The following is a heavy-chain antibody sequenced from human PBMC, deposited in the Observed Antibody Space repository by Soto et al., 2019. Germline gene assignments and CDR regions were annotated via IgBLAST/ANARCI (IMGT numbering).Heavy chain of an antibody. J-gene: IGHJ6*02. CDR1: GGSISSSNW. CDR2: IYHSGST. Sequence: SETLSLTCAVSGGSISSSNWWSWVRQPPGKGLEWIGEIYHSGSTNYNPSLKSRVTISVDKSKNQFSLKLSSVTAADTAMYYCARDGGSGSQYYYGMDVWGQGTTVTVSS. V-gene: IGHV4-4*02. D-gene: IGHD3-10*01. CDR3: ARDGGSGSQYYYGMDV.